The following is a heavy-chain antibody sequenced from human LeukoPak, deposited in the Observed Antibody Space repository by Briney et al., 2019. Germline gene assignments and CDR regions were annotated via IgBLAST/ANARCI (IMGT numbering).Heavy chain of an antibody. CDR2: IKQDGSDR. J-gene: IGHJ4*02. Sequence: GGSLRLSCAASGFTFRNYWMSWVRQAPGTGLEWVANIKQDGSDRNYVTSVRGRFTISRDNAESSLYLQMNSLRAEDTAVYYCVRNLAVAGTCFDSWGQGTLVTVSS. V-gene: IGHV3-7*03. CDR1: GFTFRNYW. D-gene: IGHD6-19*01. CDR3: VRNLAVAGTCFDS.